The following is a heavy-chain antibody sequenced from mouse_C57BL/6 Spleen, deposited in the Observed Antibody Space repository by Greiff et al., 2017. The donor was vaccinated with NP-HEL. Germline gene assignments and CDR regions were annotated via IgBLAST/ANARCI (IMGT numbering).Heavy chain of an antibody. J-gene: IGHJ2*01. D-gene: IGHD2-2*01. Sequence: EVKVVESGGGLVKPGGSLKLSCAASGFTFSSYAMSWVRQTPEKRLEWVATISDGGSYTYYPDNVKGRFTISRDNAKNHMYLQISHLKSEDTAMYYCARDRGLIDYWGQGTTLTVSS. CDR1: GFTFSSYA. CDR2: ISDGGSYT. CDR3: ARDRGLIDY. V-gene: IGHV5-4*01.